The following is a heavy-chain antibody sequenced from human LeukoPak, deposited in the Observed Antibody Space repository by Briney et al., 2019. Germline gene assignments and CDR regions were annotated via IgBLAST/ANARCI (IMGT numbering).Heavy chain of an antibody. CDR3: ARVWYQLLAGWFDP. D-gene: IGHD2-2*01. J-gene: IGHJ5*02. Sequence: PSETLSLTCTVSGGSISSGDYYWSWIRQPPGKGLEWLGYIYYSGSTYYNPSLKSRVTISVDTSKNQFSLKLSSVTAADTAVYYCARVWYQLLAGWFDPWGQGTLVTVSS. CDR2: IYYSGST. V-gene: IGHV4-30-4*08. CDR1: GGSISSGDYY.